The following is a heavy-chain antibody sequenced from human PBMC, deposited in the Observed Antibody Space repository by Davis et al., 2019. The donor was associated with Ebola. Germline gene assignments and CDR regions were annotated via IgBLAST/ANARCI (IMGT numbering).Heavy chain of an antibody. CDR1: GGSFSGYY. CDR2: INHSGST. CDR3: ATLNLGYCSSTSCSGAWFDP. Sequence: GSLRLSCAVYGGSFSGYYWSWIRQPPGKGLEWIGEINHSGSTNYNPSLKSRVTISVDTSKNQFSLKLSSVTAADTAVYYCATLNLGYCSSTSCSGAWFDPWGQGTLVTVSS. D-gene: IGHD2-2*01. V-gene: IGHV4-34*01. J-gene: IGHJ5*02.